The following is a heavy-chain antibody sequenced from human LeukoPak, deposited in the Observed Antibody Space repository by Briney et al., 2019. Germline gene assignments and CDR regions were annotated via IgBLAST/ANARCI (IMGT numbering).Heavy chain of an antibody. J-gene: IGHJ5*02. CDR3: AKDRSIYCSSSGRYLNWFDP. V-gene: IGHV3-23*01. CDR2: ISGSGDRT. Sequence: GGSLRLSCAASGFTFSSYAMSWVRQIPGKGLEWVATISGSGDRTYYADSVRGRFTISRDNSKNTLYLQMNSLRADDTAVYYCAKDRSIYCSSSGRYLNWFDPWGQGALVTVSS. CDR1: GFTFSSYA. D-gene: IGHD2-2*01.